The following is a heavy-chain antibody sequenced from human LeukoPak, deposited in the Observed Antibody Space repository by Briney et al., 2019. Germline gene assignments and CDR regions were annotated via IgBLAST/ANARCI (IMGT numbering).Heavy chain of an antibody. J-gene: IGHJ4*02. CDR2: IKQDGSEK. CDR1: GFTFRVLW. Sequence: GGSLRLSCDTSGFTFRVLWMSWVRQAPGKGLEWVATIKQDGSEKYYLDSVKGRFTISRDNAKNSLYLQMNSLRAEDTAVYYCARDRIDGYSFVDYWGQGTLVTVSS. CDR3: ARDRIDGYSFVDY. V-gene: IGHV3-7*01. D-gene: IGHD5-24*01.